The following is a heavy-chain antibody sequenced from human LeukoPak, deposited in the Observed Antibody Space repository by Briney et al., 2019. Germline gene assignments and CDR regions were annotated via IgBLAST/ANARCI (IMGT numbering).Heavy chain of an antibody. V-gene: IGHV3-33*01. J-gene: IGHJ4*02. CDR3: ARDPSRYYFDY. CDR2: IWFDGTNK. CDR1: GFTFSSYG. D-gene: IGHD6-6*01. Sequence: GGSLRLSCAASGFTFSSYGMHWVRQAPGKGLEWVAVIWFDGTNKYYADSVQGRFTISRDSSKNTLYLHMNSLRADDTAVYYCARDPSRYYFDYWGQGTLVTVSS.